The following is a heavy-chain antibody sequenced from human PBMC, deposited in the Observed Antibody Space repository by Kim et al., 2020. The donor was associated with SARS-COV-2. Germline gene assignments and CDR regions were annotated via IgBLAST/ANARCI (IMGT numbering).Heavy chain of an antibody. CDR1: GGSISSYY. CDR2: IYTSGST. V-gene: IGHV4-4*07. CDR3: ARDFTYYYDSSGYSLYYYYGMDV. J-gene: IGHJ6*02. Sequence: SETLSLTCTVSGGSISSYYWSWIRQPAGKGLEWIGRIYTSGSTNYNPSLKSRVTMSVDTSKNQFSLKLSSVTAADTAVYYCARDFTYYYDSSGYSLYYYYGMDVWGQGTTVTVSS. D-gene: IGHD3-22*01.